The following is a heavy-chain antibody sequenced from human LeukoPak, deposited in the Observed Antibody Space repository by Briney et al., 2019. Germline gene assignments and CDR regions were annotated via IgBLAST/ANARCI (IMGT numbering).Heavy chain of an antibody. CDR2: IDSDGTLT. D-gene: IGHD3-22*01. CDR3: AKDHDYYDTSGFPF. Sequence: GGSLRLSCAASGFTFDTSWVYWVRRAPGKGLVWVACIDSDGTLTSYVDSVKRRFTISRDNSKNTLYLEMHSLRAEDTAVYYCAKDHDYYDTSGFPFWGQGTLVTVSS. CDR1: GFTFDTSW. V-gene: IGHV3-74*01. J-gene: IGHJ4*02.